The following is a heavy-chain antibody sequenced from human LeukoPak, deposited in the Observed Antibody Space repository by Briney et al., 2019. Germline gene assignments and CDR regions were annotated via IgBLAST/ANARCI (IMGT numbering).Heavy chain of an antibody. CDR2: FSSGGSA. J-gene: IGHJ4*02. CDR1: GGSISSSGCY. V-gene: IGHV4-39*07. D-gene: IGHD1-7*01. Sequence: SETLSLTCIVPGGSISSSGCYWAWIRQSPGKGLEWIGTFSSGGSAYYNPSLTSRVSISKDTSDNQFSLRLYSVTAADTAVYYCARKQTGTMYDVWGQGTQVTVSS. CDR3: ARKQTGTMYDV.